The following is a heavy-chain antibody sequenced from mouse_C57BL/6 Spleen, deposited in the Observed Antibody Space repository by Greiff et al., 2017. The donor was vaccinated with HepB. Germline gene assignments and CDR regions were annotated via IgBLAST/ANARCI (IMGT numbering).Heavy chain of an antibody. V-gene: IGHV14-4*01. J-gene: IGHJ3*01. CDR1: GFNIKDDY. D-gene: IGHD5-5*01. CDR3: TKGLPPAY. CDR2: IDPENGDT. Sequence: EVKLQESGAELVRPGASVKLSCTASGFNIKDDYMHWVKQRPEQGLEWIGWIDPENGDTEYASKFQGKATITADTSSNTAYLQLSSLTSEDTAVYYCTKGLPPAYWGQGTLVTVSA.